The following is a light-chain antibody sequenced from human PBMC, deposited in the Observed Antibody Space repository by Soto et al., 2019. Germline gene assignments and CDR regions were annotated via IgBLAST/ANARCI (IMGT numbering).Light chain of an antibody. J-gene: IGLJ1*01. Sequence: HSALTQPASVSGSPGQSITISCTGTSSDVGGYNYVSWYQQHPGKAPKLMIYDVSDRPSGVSDRFAGSKSDNTASLTISGLQAEDEADYYCSSYTTSSTYVFGTGTKLTVL. CDR3: SSYTTSSTYV. V-gene: IGLV2-14*01. CDR1: SSDVGGYNY. CDR2: DVS.